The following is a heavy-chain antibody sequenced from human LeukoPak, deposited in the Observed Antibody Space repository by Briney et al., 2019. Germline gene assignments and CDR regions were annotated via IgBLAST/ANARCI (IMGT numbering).Heavy chain of an antibody. D-gene: IGHD6-13*01. Sequence: PGGSLRLPCAASGFTFSSYAMHWVRQAPGKGLEWVAVISYDGSNKYYADSVKGRFTISRDNSKNTLYLQMNSLRAEDTAVYYCASHPPRRHSSTWYPPSWGQGTLVTVSS. CDR1: GFTFSSYA. J-gene: IGHJ5*02. CDR2: ISYDGSNK. CDR3: ASHPPRRHSSTWYPPS. V-gene: IGHV3-30*04.